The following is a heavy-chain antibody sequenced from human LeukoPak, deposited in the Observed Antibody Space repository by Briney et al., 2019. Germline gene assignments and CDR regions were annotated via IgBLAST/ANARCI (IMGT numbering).Heavy chain of an antibody. D-gene: IGHD1-14*01. CDR1: GFTFSTYD. CDR2: IGSSGSTI. Sequence: GGSLRLSCAASGFTFSTYDMNWVRQAPGRGLEWISYIGSSGSTIYYADSVKGRFTISRDNAKNSLFLQMDSLRDEDTAVYYCTRDRNPPARVGPFDYWGQRTLVTVSS. J-gene: IGHJ4*02. CDR3: TRDRNPPARVGPFDY. V-gene: IGHV3-48*02.